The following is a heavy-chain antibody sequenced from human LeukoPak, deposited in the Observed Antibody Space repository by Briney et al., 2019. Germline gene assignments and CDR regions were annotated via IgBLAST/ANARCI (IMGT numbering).Heavy chain of an antibody. Sequence: GGSLRLSCTASGFRFSGFWMHWVRQAPGKGLEWVSRIRGDWHDTTYADSVKGRFTISRDNAQNTLYLQMNSLRVEDTAVYYCASDRVLGSGSLDNWGQGTLVTVSS. V-gene: IGHV3-74*01. J-gene: IGHJ4*02. CDR2: IRGDWHDT. CDR1: GFRFSGFW. CDR3: ASDRVLGSGSLDN. D-gene: IGHD3-10*01.